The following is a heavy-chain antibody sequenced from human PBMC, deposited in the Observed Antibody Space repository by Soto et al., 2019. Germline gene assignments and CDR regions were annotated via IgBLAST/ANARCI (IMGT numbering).Heavy chain of an antibody. J-gene: IGHJ5*02. V-gene: IGHV2-5*02. Sequence: QITLKESGPTLVKPTQTLTLTCTFSGFSLTTRGVGVGWIRQPPGKALEWLALIYWDDDKRYSPSLKSRLTITKDTSKNQVVLTLTNMDPVDPATYYCAHRSRVTAKWKNWFDPWGQGTLVTVSS. CDR3: AHRSRVTAKWKNWFDP. D-gene: IGHD2-21*02. CDR2: IYWDDDK. CDR1: GFSLTTRGVG.